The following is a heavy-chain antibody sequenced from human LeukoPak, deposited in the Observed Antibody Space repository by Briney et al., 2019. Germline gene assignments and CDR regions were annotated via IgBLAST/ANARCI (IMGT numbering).Heavy chain of an antibody. CDR2: ISAYNGNT. D-gene: IGHD3-22*01. J-gene: IGHJ3*02. CDR3: AHSSGSHDAFDI. V-gene: IGHV1-18*01. CDR1: GYTFTSYG. Sequence: ASVRVSCKASGYTFTSYGISWVRQAPGQGLEWMGWISAYNGNTNYAQKLQGRVTMTTDTSTSTAYMELRSLRSDDTAVYYCAHSSGSHDAFDIWGQGTMVTVSS.